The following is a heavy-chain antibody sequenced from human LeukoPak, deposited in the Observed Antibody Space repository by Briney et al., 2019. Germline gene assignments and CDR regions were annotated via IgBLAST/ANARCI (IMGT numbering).Heavy chain of an antibody. J-gene: IGHJ4*02. CDR1: GYTLTELS. Sequence: GASVKVSCKVSGYTLTELSMHWVRQAPGKGLELMGGFDPEDGETIYAQKFQGRVTMTEDTSTDTAYMELSSLRSEDTAVYYCATTFDSSSWYGGKVFDYWGQGTLVTVSS. D-gene: IGHD6-13*01. CDR2: FDPEDGET. CDR3: ATTFDSSSWYGGKVFDY. V-gene: IGHV1-24*01.